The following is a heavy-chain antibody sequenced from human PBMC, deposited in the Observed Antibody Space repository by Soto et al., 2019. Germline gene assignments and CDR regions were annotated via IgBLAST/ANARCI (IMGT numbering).Heavy chain of an antibody. CDR2: IIPIFGTA. J-gene: IGHJ4*02. CDR3: AISNSGPDYFDY. D-gene: IGHD5-12*01. V-gene: IGHV1-69*13. CDR1: GGTFSSYA. Sequence: GASVKVSCKASGGTFSSYAISWVRQAPGQGLEWMGGIIPIFGTANYAQKFQGRVTITADESTSTAYMELSSLRSEDTAVYYCAISNSGPDYFDYWGQGTLVTVSS.